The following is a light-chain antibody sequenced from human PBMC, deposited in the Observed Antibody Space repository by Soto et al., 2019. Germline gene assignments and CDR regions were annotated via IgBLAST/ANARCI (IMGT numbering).Light chain of an antibody. J-gene: IGLJ1*01. CDR1: SSDVGGSNH. CDR3: VSFTSSTTYG. Sequence: QTPLTQPASVSDTPGQSITISCTGTSSDVGGSNHVSWYQQHPGKAPKLMIYNITNRPSEVSHRFSGSKSGSTASLIISGLQAEDEAYYYCVSFTSSTTYGVGSGTKVTVL. V-gene: IGLV2-14*01. CDR2: NIT.